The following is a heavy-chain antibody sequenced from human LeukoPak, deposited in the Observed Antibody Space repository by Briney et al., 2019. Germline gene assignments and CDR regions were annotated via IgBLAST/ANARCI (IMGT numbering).Heavy chain of an antibody. CDR1: GFTFSSYG. V-gene: IGHV3-30*18. CDR2: ISYDGSNK. Sequence: PGGSLRLSCAASGFTFSSYGMHWVRQAPGKGLKWVAVISYDGSNKYYADSVKGRFTISRDNSKNTLYLQMNSLRAEDTAVYYCAKLAGASTNWGQGTLVTVSS. J-gene: IGHJ4*02. D-gene: IGHD6-19*01. CDR3: AKLAGASTN.